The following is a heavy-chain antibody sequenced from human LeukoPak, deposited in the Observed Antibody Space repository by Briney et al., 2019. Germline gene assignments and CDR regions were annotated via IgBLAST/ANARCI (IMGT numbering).Heavy chain of an antibody. CDR3: ARFGELSQKYYFDY. CDR1: GGSISSSSYY. D-gene: IGHD3-10*01. CDR2: IYYSGST. Sequence: SETLSLTCTVSGGSISSSSYYWGWIRQPPGKGLEWIGSIYYSGSTYYNPSLKSRVTISVDTSKNQFSLKLSSVTAADTAVYYCARFGELSQKYYFDYWGQGTLVTVSS. V-gene: IGHV4-39*01. J-gene: IGHJ4*02.